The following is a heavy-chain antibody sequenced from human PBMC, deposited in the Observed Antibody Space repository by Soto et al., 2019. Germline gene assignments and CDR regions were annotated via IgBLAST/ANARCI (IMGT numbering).Heavy chain of an antibody. Sequence: GGSLRLSCAASGFTFNNYAMSWVRQAPGEGLEWVSAISGSGGTTYYAESVKGRFTISRDNSKNTLYLQMNSLRAEDTAVYYCAKFLVGVGGSSGWPWYSDFSGQGGLVTVSS. D-gene: IGHD6-25*01. CDR2: ISGSGGTT. CDR1: GFTFNNYA. CDR3: AKFLVGVGGSSGWPWYSDF. V-gene: IGHV3-23*01. J-gene: IGHJ4*02.